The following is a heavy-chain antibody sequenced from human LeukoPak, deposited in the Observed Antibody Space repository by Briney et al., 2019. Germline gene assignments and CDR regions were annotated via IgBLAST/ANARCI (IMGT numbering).Heavy chain of an antibody. Sequence: ASVKVSCKASGYTFTSYGVTWVRQAPGQGLEWLGWINADNGNTNSAQNLLGRVTMTPDTSTNTAYMDLRSLRSDDTAVYFCARAPRTCRSTNCSLDYWGQGTLVTVSS. V-gene: IGHV1-18*01. D-gene: IGHD2-2*01. CDR2: INADNGNT. CDR3: ARAPRTCRSTNCSLDY. CDR1: GYTFTSYG. J-gene: IGHJ4*02.